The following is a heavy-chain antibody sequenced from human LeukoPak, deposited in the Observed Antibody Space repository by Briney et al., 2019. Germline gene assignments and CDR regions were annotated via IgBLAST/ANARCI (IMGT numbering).Heavy chain of an antibody. D-gene: IGHD6-13*01. V-gene: IGHV3-23*01. CDR2: ISDSGGST. Sequence: GGSLRLSCVASGFTFNSYGMSWVRQAPGKGLEWVSAISDSGGSTEYADSVKGRFTISRDNSKNTLYLQMNSLRAEDTAVYYCAKSGSIWYYFDYWGQGTLVTASS. CDR3: AKSGSIWYYFDY. CDR1: GFTFNSYG. J-gene: IGHJ4*02.